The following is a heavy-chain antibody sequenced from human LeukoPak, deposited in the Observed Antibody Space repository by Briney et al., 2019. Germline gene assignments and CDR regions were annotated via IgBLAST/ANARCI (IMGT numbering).Heavy chain of an antibody. Sequence: SETLSLTCTVSGGSISSYYWSWIRQPPGNGLEWIGYIYYSGSTNYNPSLKSRVTISVDTSKNQFSLKLSSVTAADTAVYYCATGVRPQYYYYYGMDVWGQGTTVTVSS. CDR1: GGSISSYY. CDR3: ATGVRPQYYYYYGMDV. V-gene: IGHV4-59*01. J-gene: IGHJ6*02. CDR2: IYYSGST. D-gene: IGHD1-14*01.